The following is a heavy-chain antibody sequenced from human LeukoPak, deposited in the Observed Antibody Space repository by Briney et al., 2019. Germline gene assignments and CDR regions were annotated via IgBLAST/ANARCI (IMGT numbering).Heavy chain of an antibody. V-gene: IGHV4-34*01. D-gene: IGHD4-17*01. CDR3: ARADYGDYVKGAFDI. J-gene: IGHJ3*02. CDR1: GGSFSGYY. Sequence: PSETLSLTCAVYGGSFSGYYWSWIRQPPEKGLEWIGEINHSGSTNYNPSLKSRVTISVDTSKNQFSLKLSSVTAADTAVYYCARADYGDYVKGAFDIWGQGTMVTVSS. CDR2: INHSGST.